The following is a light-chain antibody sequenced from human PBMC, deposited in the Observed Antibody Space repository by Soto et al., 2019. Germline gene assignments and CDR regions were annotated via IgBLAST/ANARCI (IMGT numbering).Light chain of an antibody. Sequence: IWMTQSPALLSASTGDAVTITCQASQDITNYLNWYQQKPGKAPKVLIYAASSLQSGVPSRFSGIGSGTDCTLSISSLQPEDVATYYCQQSYSGPLTFCGGTKVDIK. CDR2: AAS. V-gene: IGKV1-39*01. J-gene: IGKJ4*01. CDR3: QQSYSGPLT. CDR1: QDITNY.